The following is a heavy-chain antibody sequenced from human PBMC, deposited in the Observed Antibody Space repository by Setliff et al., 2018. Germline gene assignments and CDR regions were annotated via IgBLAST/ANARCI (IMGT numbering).Heavy chain of an antibody. V-gene: IGHV4-4*02. Sequence: PSETLSLTCAVSGVSVNSLTWWSWVRQSPGKGLEWIGHIYHDGNTKSYPSVHFNPSLKSRVTMSVDKSKNHFSLELTSVTAADTAVYYCARGGGGYHAASWGQGILVTVS. D-gene: IGHD2-2*01. J-gene: IGHJ5*02. CDR3: ARGGGGYHAAS. CDR2: IYHDGNT. CDR1: GVSVNSLTW.